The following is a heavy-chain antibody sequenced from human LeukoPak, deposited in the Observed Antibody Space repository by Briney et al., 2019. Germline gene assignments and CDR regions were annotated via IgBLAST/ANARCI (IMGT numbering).Heavy chain of an antibody. CDR2: IYPGDSDT. CDR3: ARRGEAMDPFDY. Sequence: GESLKISCKDSGYSFTSYWIGWVRQMPGKGLEWMGIIYPGDSDTRYSPSFQGQVTISADKSINTASLQWSSLKASDTAIYYCARRGEAMDPFDYWGQGTLVTVSS. CDR1: GYSFTSYW. J-gene: IGHJ4*02. D-gene: IGHD5-18*01. V-gene: IGHV5-51*01.